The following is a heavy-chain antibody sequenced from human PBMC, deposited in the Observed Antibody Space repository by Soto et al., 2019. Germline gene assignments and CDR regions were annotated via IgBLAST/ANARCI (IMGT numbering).Heavy chain of an antibody. J-gene: IGHJ4*02. CDR3: ARAQYYDFWSGIDY. CDR1: RYTFTGYY. CDR2: INPNSGGT. V-gene: IGHV1-2*02. D-gene: IGHD3-3*01. Sequence: GASVKGSCKASRYTFTGYYMQWGRQSPGQGLEWMGWINPNSGGTNYAQKFQGRVTMTRDTSISTAYMELSRLRSDDTAVYYCARAQYYDFWSGIDYWGQGTLVTVSS.